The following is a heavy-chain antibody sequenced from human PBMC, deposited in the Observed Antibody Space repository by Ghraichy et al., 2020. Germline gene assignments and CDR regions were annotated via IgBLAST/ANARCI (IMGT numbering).Heavy chain of an antibody. CDR1: GGSISSGGYY. CDR3: ARVPQPLLYPFDY. Sequence: SETLSLTCTVSGGSISSGGYYWGWIRQPPGKGLEWIGSIYHSGSTYYNPSLKSRVTISVDTSKNQFSLKLSSVTAADTAVYYCARVPQPLLYPFDYWGQGTLVTVSS. J-gene: IGHJ4*02. V-gene: IGHV4-39*07. D-gene: IGHD2-2*02. CDR2: IYHSGST.